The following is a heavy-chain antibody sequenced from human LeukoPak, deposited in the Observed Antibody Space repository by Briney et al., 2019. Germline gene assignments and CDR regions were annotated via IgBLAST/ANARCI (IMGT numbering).Heavy chain of an antibody. CDR2: IYHSGST. J-gene: IGHJ3*02. CDR3: ARDSSGAATLYAFDI. D-gene: IGHD6-25*01. Sequence: SETLSLTCAVYGGSFSSSNWWSWVRQPPGKGLEWIGEIYHSGSTYYNPSLKSRVTISVDRSKNQFSLKLSSVTAADTAVYYCARDSSGAATLYAFDIWGQGTMVTVSS. CDR1: GGSFSSSNW. V-gene: IGHV4-4*02.